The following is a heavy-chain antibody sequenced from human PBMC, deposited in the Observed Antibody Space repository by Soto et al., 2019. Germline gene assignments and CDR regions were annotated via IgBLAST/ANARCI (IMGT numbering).Heavy chain of an antibody. Sequence: SHTLSLTGAIPGGRVSSNSAAWNWIRQSPSRGLEWLGRTYYRSRWYNDYAVSVKSRITVNPDTSKNQFSLHLNSVTPEDTAVYYRDGTTSLQWYSMDVCDTGTTVTVS. D-gene: IGHD1-7*01. CDR1: GGRVSSNSAA. V-gene: IGHV6-1*01. J-gene: IGHJ6*03. CDR3: DGTTSLQWYSMDV. CDR2: TYYRSRWYN.